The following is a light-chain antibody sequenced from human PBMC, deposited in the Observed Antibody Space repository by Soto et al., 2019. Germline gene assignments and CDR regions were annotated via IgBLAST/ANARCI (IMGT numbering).Light chain of an antibody. CDR2: GAS. Sequence: EIVLTQSPGTLSLSPGERATLSCRASQSVSSSYLAWYQQKPGQAPRLLIYGASSRATGIPDRFSGSGSGTDFTLTISRREPEDFAVYSCQQYGSSPPSFTFGPGTKVDIK. CDR3: QQYGSSPPSFT. J-gene: IGKJ3*01. V-gene: IGKV3-20*01. CDR1: QSVSSSY.